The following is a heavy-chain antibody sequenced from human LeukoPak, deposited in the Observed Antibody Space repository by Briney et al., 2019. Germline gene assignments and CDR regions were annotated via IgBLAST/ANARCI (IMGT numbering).Heavy chain of an antibody. J-gene: IGHJ6*03. CDR2: INHSGST. D-gene: IGHD3-22*01. CDR3: ARASRITMIVVVITRDYYYYIDV. Sequence: PSETLSLTCAVYGGSFSGYYWSWIRQPPGKGLEWIGEINHSGSTNYNPSLKSRVTISVDTSKNQFSLKLSSVTAADTAVYYCARASRITMIVVVITRDYYYYIDVWGKGTTVTVSS. V-gene: IGHV4-34*01. CDR1: GGSFSGYY.